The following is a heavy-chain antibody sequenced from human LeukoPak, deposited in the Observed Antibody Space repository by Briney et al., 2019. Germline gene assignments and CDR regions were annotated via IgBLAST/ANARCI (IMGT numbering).Heavy chain of an antibody. CDR2: IYTSGST. CDR3: ARVGGYNYNYFDY. D-gene: IGHD5-24*01. Sequence: SQTLSLTCTVSGGSISSGSHYWSWIRQPAGKGLEWIGRIYTSGSTNYNPSLKSRVTISVDTSKNQFSLKLSSVTAADTAVYYCARVGGYNYNYFDYWGQGTLVTVSS. J-gene: IGHJ4*02. V-gene: IGHV4-61*02. CDR1: GGSISSGSHY.